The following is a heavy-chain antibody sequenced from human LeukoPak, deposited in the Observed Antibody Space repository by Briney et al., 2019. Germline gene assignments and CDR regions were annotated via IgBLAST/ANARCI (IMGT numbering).Heavy chain of an antibody. J-gene: IGHJ4*02. V-gene: IGHV3-23*01. CDR3: AKDADILTGFDY. CDR2: ISGSGGST. Sequence: GGSLRLSCAASGFTFSSYAMSWVRQAPGKGLEWGSAISGSGGSTYYADSVKGRFTISSDNSKNTLYLQINSLRAEDTAVYYCAKDADILTGFDYWGQGTLVTVSS. D-gene: IGHD3-9*01. CDR1: GFTFSSYA.